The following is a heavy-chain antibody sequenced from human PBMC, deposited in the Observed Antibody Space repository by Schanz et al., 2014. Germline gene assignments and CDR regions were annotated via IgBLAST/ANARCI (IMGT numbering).Heavy chain of an antibody. CDR1: GFTLSNSD. J-gene: IGHJ6*02. CDR2: IGYLGDT. D-gene: IGHD6-13*01. CDR3: AREEGWGIAAAGPKHYYYGMDV. Sequence: EVQLVESGGGLVQPGGSLRLSCAASGFTLSNSDMHWVRQGTGKGLEWVSTIGYLGDTYYPDSVKGRFTVSRDSGQNSLYLQMNSLRAGDTAVYCCAREEGWGIAAAGPKHYYYGMDVWGQGTTVTVSS. V-gene: IGHV3-13*01.